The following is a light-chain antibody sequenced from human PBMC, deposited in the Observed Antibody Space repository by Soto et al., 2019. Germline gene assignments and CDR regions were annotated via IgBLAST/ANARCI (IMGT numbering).Light chain of an antibody. CDR3: QQRYEWPRT. V-gene: IGKV3-11*01. CDR2: DAS. Sequence: EIVLTQSPATLSLSPGERATLSCRASQSISNSLAWYQQKPGQAPRLLIYDASSRATGFPARFSGSGSGTDFTLTIGSLEPEEFAVYYCQQRYEWPRTFCQGTKVEIK. CDR1: QSISNS. J-gene: IGKJ1*01.